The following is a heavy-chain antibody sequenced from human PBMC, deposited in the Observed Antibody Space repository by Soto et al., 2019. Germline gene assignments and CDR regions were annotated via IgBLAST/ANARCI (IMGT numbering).Heavy chain of an antibody. V-gene: IGHV3-30-3*01. CDR1: GFIFNNYA. CDR3: ARAVVYWQYFDY. D-gene: IGHD2-8*02. J-gene: IGHJ4*02. CDR2: ISVDGTKE. Sequence: QVQLVESGGGVVQPGTSLRLSCVTSGFIFNNYALYWVRQAPGKGLEWVASISVDGTKENYADSVKCRCSVSRDKSKNTLYLEMNSLRGEDTAVCYCARAVVYWQYFDYWGQGTLVTVSS.